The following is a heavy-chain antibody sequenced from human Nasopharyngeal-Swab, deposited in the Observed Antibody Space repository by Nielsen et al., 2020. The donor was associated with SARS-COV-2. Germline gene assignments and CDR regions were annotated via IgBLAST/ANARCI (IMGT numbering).Heavy chain of an antibody. CDR3: AKDSEPGETVAGTSYFDY. D-gene: IGHD6-19*01. Sequence: GGSLRLSCAASGFTFSSYGMHWVRQAPGKGLEWVAVISYDGSNKYYADSVKGRFTISRDNSKNTLYLQMNSLRAEDTAVYYCAKDSEPGETVAGTSYFDYWGQGTLVTVSS. J-gene: IGHJ4*02. CDR1: GFTFSSYG. CDR2: ISYDGSNK. V-gene: IGHV3-30*18.